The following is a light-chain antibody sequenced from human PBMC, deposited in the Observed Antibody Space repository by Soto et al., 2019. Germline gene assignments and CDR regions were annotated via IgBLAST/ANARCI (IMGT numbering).Light chain of an antibody. V-gene: IGKV1-5*01. Sequence: DIQMTQSPSTLSASVGDRVTITCRASQSISSWLAWYQQKPGKAPKLLIYDASSLESGVPSRFSGSGSGTEFTLIISSLHPDDFATYYCQQYNSYSLFGQGTKLEIK. CDR2: DAS. J-gene: IGKJ2*01. CDR1: QSISSW. CDR3: QQYNSYSL.